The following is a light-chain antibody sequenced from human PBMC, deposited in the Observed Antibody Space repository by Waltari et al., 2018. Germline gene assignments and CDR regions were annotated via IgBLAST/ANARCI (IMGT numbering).Light chain of an antibody. J-gene: IGLJ2*01. Sequence: QSVLTQPPSASGTPGQRVTISCSGRSSNIGSNYAFWYHPPPGTAPKLLICRNKQRPSGVPDRFFGSTSGTSASLVISGLRSEDEAYYYCAAWDDSLSGCVVFGGGTKVTVL. CDR3: AAWDDSLSGCVV. V-gene: IGLV1-47*01. CDR1: SSNIGSNY. CDR2: RNK.